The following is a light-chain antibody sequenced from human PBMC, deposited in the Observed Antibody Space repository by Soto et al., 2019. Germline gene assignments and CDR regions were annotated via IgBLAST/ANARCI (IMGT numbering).Light chain of an antibody. Sequence: ETVLTQSPGTLSLSPGERATLSCRASQTISGSYLAWYQHKPGQAPRLLIYGASSRATGIPDRFSGSGSGTDFTLTISRLEPEDFAVYYCQPYGSSRTFGQGTKVEIK. CDR3: QPYGSSRT. CDR2: GAS. J-gene: IGKJ1*01. V-gene: IGKV3-20*01. CDR1: QTISGSY.